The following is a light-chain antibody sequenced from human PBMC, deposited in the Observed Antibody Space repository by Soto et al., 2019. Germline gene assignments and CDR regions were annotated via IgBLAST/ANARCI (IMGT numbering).Light chain of an antibody. J-gene: IGLJ3*02. CDR2: EVN. Sequence: QSALTQPASVSGSPGQSITISCTGTSSDVGGYNYVSWYQQHPGKAPKLMIYEVNKRPSGVPDRFSGSKSGNTASLTVSGLQAEDETHYYCASYAGSNNLLFGGGTKLTVL. CDR1: SSDVGGYNY. V-gene: IGLV2-8*01. CDR3: ASYAGSNNLL.